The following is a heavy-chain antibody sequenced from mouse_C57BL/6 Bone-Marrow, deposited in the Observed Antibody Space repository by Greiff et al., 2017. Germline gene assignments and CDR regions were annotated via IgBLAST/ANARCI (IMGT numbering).Heavy chain of an antibody. V-gene: IGHV5-9*01. Sequence: EVQLVESGGGLVKPGGSLKLSCAASGFTFSSYTMSWVRQTPEKRLEWVATISGGGGNTYYPDSVKGGFTISRDNAKNTLYLQMSSLRSEDTALYYCARLPYCYAMDYWGQGTSVTVSS. CDR2: ISGGGGNT. J-gene: IGHJ4*01. CDR1: GFTFSSYT. CDR3: ARLPYCYAMDY. D-gene: IGHD1-1*01.